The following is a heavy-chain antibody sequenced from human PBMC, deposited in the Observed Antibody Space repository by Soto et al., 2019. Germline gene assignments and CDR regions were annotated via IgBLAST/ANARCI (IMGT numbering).Heavy chain of an antibody. CDR2: IRSKANSYAT. J-gene: IGHJ6*02. Sequence: GGSLRLSCAASGFIFSGSAMHWVRQASGKGLEWVGRIRSKANSYATAYAALVKGRFTISRDDSKNTAYLQMNSLKTEDTAVYYCTRPYDFWSGYQQSGYYGMDVWGQGTTVTVSS. CDR3: TRPYDFWSGYQQSGYYGMDV. CDR1: GFIFSGSA. D-gene: IGHD3-3*01. V-gene: IGHV3-73*01.